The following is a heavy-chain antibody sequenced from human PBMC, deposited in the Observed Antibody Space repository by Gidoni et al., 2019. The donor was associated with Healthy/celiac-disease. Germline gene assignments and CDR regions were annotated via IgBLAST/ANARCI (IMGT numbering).Heavy chain of an antibody. Sequence: QVQLQESGPGLVKPSQTLSLTCTVSGGAISSGGYYWSWIRQPPGKGLEWIGYIYYSGRTYYNPSLKSRVTISVDPSKNQFSLKLSSVTAAAPAVYYCARDSRKERLGDIWGQGTMVTVSS. CDR3: ARDSRKERLGDI. CDR1: GGAISSGGYY. J-gene: IGHJ3*02. CDR2: IYYSGRT. V-gene: IGHV4-31*03. D-gene: IGHD6-13*01.